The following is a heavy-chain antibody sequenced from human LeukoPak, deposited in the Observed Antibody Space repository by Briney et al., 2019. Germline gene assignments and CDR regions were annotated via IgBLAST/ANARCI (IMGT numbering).Heavy chain of an antibody. CDR3: AKGRGCSTTSCPTRMDY. Sequence: GGSLRLSCAASGFTFSSLAMTWVRQAPGKGLEWVSGISASGDSTFYGDSVKGRFTISRDNSKNTLYLEMNSLRAEDMAVYYCAKGRGCSTTSCPTRMDYWGQGTLVTVSS. V-gene: IGHV3-23*01. J-gene: IGHJ4*02. CDR2: ISASGDST. D-gene: IGHD2-2*01. CDR1: GFTFSSLA.